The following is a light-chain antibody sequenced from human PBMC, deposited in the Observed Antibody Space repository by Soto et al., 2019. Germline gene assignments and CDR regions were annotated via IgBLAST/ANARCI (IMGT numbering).Light chain of an antibody. V-gene: IGLV2-8*01. J-gene: IGLJ1*01. CDR2: EVS. Sequence: QSVLTQPASVSGSPGQSITISCTGTSSDVGGYNYVSWYQQHPGKAPKLIISEVSKRPSGVPDRFSGSKSGNTASLTVSGLQAEDEADYYCTSHAGSNNYVFGTGTKVTV. CDR1: SSDVGGYNY. CDR3: TSHAGSNNYV.